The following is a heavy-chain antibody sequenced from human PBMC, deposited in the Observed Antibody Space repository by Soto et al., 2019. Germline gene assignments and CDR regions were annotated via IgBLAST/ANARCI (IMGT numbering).Heavy chain of an antibody. CDR3: ARAMPTAGYIYFDP. V-gene: IGHV1-3*04. Sequence: QVDLVQSGAEVKEPGASVRISCEASGYTFTSYGIHWVRQAPGQRLEWMGWINTGSSNTRYSPEFQARVTITRDTSASTAYMELNSRRSEDTAVYYCARAMPTAGYIYFDPWGQGTLVTVSS. J-gene: IGHJ4*02. CDR2: INTGSSNT. D-gene: IGHD3-9*01. CDR1: GYTFTSYG.